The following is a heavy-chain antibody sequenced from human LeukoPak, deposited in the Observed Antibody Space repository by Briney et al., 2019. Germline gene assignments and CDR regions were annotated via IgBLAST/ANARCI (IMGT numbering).Heavy chain of an antibody. V-gene: IGHV3-49*03. CDR1: GFGFGSYW. CDR3: GSGSGWYSPDY. CDR2: IRSKAYGGTP. J-gene: IGHJ4*02. D-gene: IGHD6-19*01. Sequence: GGSLRLSCVGSGFGFGSYWMSWFRQAPGKGLEWVGFIRSKAYGGTPEYAASVRGRFTISRDDSKSIAHLQMNSLKTEDTAVYYCGSGSGWYSPDYWGQGTLVTVSS.